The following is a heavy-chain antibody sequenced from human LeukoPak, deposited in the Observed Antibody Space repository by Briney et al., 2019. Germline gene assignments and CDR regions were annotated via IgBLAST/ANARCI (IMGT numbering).Heavy chain of an antibody. J-gene: IGHJ4*02. D-gene: IGHD7-27*01. V-gene: IGHV1-18*01. CDR2: ISTYNGNT. CDR1: GSTFTSYS. Sequence: ASVTVSCNASGSTFTSYSNSWVRQAPAPGLEWLGWISTYNGNTNYAQTPQGRVTMTTDTSTCTAYMELRSLRSDDTAVYYCARVPDWGSWAPYFDYWGQGTLVTVSS. CDR3: ARVPDWGSWAPYFDY.